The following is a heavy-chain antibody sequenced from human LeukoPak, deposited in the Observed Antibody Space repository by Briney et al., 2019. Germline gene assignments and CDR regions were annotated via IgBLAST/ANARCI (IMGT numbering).Heavy chain of an antibody. CDR3: ATNTVLAYCGGDCGETFDY. Sequence: GASVKVSCKVSGYTLTELSMHWVRQAPGKGLEWMGGFDPEDGETIYAQKFQGRVTMTEDTSTDTAYMELSSLRSEDTAVYYCATNTVLAYCGGDCGETFDYWGQGTLVTVSS. CDR1: GYTLTELS. J-gene: IGHJ4*02. CDR2: FDPEDGET. V-gene: IGHV1-24*01. D-gene: IGHD2-21*02.